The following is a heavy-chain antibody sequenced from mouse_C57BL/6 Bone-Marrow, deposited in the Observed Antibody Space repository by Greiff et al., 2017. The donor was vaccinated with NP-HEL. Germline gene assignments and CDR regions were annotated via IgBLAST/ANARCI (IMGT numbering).Heavy chain of an antibody. Sequence: VNVVESGAELVKPGASVKISCKASGYEFSNYWMNWVKQRPGKGLEWIGQIYPGDGDTNYNGKFKDKATLTADKSSSTAYMQLSRLTSEDSAVYFCARGAYWGQGTRVTVSA. CDR2: IYPGDGDT. V-gene: IGHV1-80*01. J-gene: IGHJ3*01. CDR3: ARGAY. CDR1: GYEFSNYW.